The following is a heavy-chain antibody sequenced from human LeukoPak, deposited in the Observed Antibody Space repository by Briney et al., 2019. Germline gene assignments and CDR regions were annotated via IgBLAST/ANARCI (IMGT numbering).Heavy chain of an antibody. CDR2: INSDGSTT. J-gene: IGHJ4*02. CDR1: GFTFSNYW. CDR3: ARGGYSDSSTYPPGKV. D-gene: IGHD3-22*01. Sequence: GGTLRLSCAASGFTFSNYWMHWVRQAPGKGLVWVSRINSDGSTTNYADSVKGRFTISRDKAKNTLYLQMSSLRAEDTAVYYCARGGYSDSSTYPPGKVWGQGTLVTVSS. V-gene: IGHV3-74*01.